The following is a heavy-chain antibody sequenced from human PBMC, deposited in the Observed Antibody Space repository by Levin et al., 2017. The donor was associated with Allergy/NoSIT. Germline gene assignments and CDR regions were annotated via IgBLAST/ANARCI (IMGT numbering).Heavy chain of an antibody. V-gene: IGHV3-21*01. Sequence: SCAASGFTFSFYRMNWVRQAPGKGLEWVAFISSSSTNIYYTDSVKGRFTISRDNAKNSLYLQMNSLRAEDTAVYYCARVDRYYDSSGYYRAGGDNWLDPWGQGTLVTVSS. J-gene: IGHJ5*02. CDR1: GFTFSFYR. CDR3: ARVDRYYDSSGYYRAGGDNWLDP. CDR2: ISSSSTNI. D-gene: IGHD3-22*01.